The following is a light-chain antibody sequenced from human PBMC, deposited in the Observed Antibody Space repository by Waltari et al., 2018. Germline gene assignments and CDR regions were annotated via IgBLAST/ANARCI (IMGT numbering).Light chain of an antibody. CDR3: MQALQTPPT. CDR1: RSLLHSNGYNY. CDR2: LAS. J-gene: IGKJ1*01. Sequence: DIVLTQSPLSLPVTPGEPASISCRSSRSLLHSNGYNYLGWYLQKPGKSPQLLIYLASSRASGVPDRFSGSGSDTDFTLKISRVEAEDVGVYYCMQALQTPPTFGQGTKVEIK. V-gene: IGKV2-28*01.